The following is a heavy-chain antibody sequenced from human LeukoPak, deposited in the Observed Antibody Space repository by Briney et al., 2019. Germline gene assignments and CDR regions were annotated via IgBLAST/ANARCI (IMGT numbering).Heavy chain of an antibody. D-gene: IGHD3-10*01. Sequence: SETLSLTCTVSGSSISSYYWSWIQQPPGKGLEWIGYIYYSGSTNYNPSLKSRVTISVDTSKNQFSLKLISVTAADTAVYYCAAVIYYGSGDYGMDVWGQGTTVTVSS. V-gene: IGHV4-59*01. CDR3: AAVIYYGSGDYGMDV. J-gene: IGHJ6*02. CDR1: GSSISSYY. CDR2: IYYSGST.